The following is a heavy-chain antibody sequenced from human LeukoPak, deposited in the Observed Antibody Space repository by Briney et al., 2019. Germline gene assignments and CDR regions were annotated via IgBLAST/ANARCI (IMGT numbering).Heavy chain of an antibody. D-gene: IGHD3-10*01. J-gene: IGHJ4*02. Sequence: ASVKVSCKASGYTFTDYYMHWVRQAPGQGLEWMGWINPKSGGTNYAQKFQGRVTMTRDTSISTAFMELSRLKSDDTAVYYCAKLEQTFDFHFWGQGTLVTVSS. V-gene: IGHV1-2*02. CDR3: AKLEQTFDFHF. CDR2: INPKSGGT. CDR1: GYTFTDYY.